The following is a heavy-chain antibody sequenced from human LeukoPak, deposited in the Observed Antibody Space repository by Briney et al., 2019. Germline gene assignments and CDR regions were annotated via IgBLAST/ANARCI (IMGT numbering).Heavy chain of an antibody. V-gene: IGHV3-33*01. CDR3: VRAGALVIREYYFDY. J-gene: IGHJ4*02. D-gene: IGHD3-9*01. CDR1: GFIFSNYG. CDR2: IWYDGSNR. Sequence: GGSPRLSCAASGFIFSNYGMHWVRQAPGKGLEWVAVIWYDGSNRYYADSVKGRFTISRDNSENTLYLQTNSLRAEDTAVYYCVRAGALVIREYYFDYWGQGTLVTVSS.